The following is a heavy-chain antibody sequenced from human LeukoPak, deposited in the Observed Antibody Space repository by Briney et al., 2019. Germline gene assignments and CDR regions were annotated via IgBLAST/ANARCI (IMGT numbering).Heavy chain of an antibody. D-gene: IGHD2-21*02. J-gene: IGHJ4*02. V-gene: IGHV3-30*01. Sequence: PGRSLRLSCAASGFTFSSHAMHWVRQAPGKGLGWVAVISYEASNQYYADSVRGRFTISRDNSKSTLSLQMNSLRDEDTALYYCARDYRVGCTSDDCYPIDYWGQGTLVTVSS. CDR3: ARDYRVGCTSDDCYPIDY. CDR2: ISYEASNQ. CDR1: GFTFSSHA.